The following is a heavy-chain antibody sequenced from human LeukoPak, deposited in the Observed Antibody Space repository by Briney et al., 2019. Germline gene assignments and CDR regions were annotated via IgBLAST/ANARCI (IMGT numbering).Heavy chain of an antibody. V-gene: IGHV1-69*13. D-gene: IGHD6-13*01. CDR3: ARVGAAAGTGWFDP. J-gene: IGHJ5*02. Sequence: SVKVSCKASGGTFSSYAISWVRQAPGQGLEWMGGIIPIFGTANYAQKFQGRVTITADESTSTAYMELSSLRSEDTAVYYCARVGAAAGTGWFDPWGQGTLVTVSS. CDR2: IIPIFGTA. CDR1: GGTFSSYA.